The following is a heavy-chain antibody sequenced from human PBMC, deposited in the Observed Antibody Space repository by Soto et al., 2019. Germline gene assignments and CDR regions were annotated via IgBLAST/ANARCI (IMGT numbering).Heavy chain of an antibody. D-gene: IGHD3-3*01. CDR3: AKSWKPYDFWSGYYTDY. Sequence: GGSLRLSCAASGFTFSSYGMHWVRQAPGKGLEWVAVISYDGSNKYYADSVKGRFTISRDNSKNTLYLQMNSLRAEDTAVYYCAKSWKPYDFWSGYYTDYWGQGTLVTVSS. CDR1: GFTFSSYG. J-gene: IGHJ4*02. CDR2: ISYDGSNK. V-gene: IGHV3-30*18.